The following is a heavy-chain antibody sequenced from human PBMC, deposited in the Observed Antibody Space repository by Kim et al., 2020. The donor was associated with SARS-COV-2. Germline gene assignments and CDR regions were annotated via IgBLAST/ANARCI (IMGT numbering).Heavy chain of an antibody. CDR3: ARLFSAAVAGTRPIDY. CDR1: GGSISSSSYY. J-gene: IGHJ4*02. CDR2: IYYSGST. V-gene: IGHV4-39*01. Sequence: SETLSLTCTVSGGSISSSSYYWGWIRQPPGKGLEWIGSIYYSGSTYYNPSLKSRVTISVDTSKNQFSLKLSSVTAADTAVYYCARLFSAAVAGTRPIDYWGQGTLVTVSS. D-gene: IGHD6-19*01.